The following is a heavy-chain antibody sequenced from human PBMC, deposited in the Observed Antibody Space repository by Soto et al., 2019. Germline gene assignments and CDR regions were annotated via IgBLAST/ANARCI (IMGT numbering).Heavy chain of an antibody. D-gene: IGHD3-3*01. V-gene: IGHV3-21*01. J-gene: IGHJ6*02. CDR2: ISSSSSYI. CDR3: ARDGTYYDFWSGYYPYYYGMDV. Sequence: PGGSLRLSXAASGFTFSSYSMNWVRQAPGKGLEWVSSISSSSSYIYYADSVKGRFTISRDNAKNSLYLQMNSLRAEDTAVYYCARDGTYYDFWSGYYPYYYGMDVWGQGTTVTVSS. CDR1: GFTFSSYS.